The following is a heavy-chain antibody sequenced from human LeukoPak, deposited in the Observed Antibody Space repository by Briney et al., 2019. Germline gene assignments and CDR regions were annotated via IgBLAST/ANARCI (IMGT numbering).Heavy chain of an antibody. J-gene: IGHJ5*02. CDR3: ARLTGWFDP. Sequence: SETLSLTCAVYGGSFSGYYWSWIRQPPGKGLEWIGEINHSGSTNYNPSLKSRVTITVDTSKNQFSLKLSSVTAADTAVYYCARLTGWFDPWGQGTLVTVSS. CDR1: GGSFSGYY. V-gene: IGHV4-34*01. CDR2: INHSGST.